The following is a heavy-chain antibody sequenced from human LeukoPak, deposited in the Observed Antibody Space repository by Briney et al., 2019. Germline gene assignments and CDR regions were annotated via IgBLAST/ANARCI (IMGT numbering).Heavy chain of an antibody. Sequence: PGGSLRLSCAASGFTFSSYAMSWVRQAPGKGLEWVSAISGSGGSTYYADSVKGQFTISRDNSKNTLYLQMNSLRAEDTAVYYCAKEGIVVVPAATTSTFDYWGQGTLVTVSS. CDR3: AKEGIVVVPAATTSTFDY. D-gene: IGHD2-2*01. CDR2: ISGSGGST. V-gene: IGHV3-23*01. J-gene: IGHJ4*02. CDR1: GFTFSSYA.